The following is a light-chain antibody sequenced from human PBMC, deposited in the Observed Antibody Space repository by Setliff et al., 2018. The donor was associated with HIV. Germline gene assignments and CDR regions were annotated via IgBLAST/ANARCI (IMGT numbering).Light chain of an antibody. CDR1: NIGSKS. V-gene: IGLV3-21*04. CDR2: YDS. CDR3: QVWDSSSDQYV. Sequence: SYELTQPPSVSVAPGKTARITCGGNNIGSKSVHWHQQKPGQAPVLVIYYDSDRPSGIPERFSGSNSGNTATLTISRVEAGDEADYYCQVWDSSSDQYVFGTGTKVTVL. J-gene: IGLJ1*01.